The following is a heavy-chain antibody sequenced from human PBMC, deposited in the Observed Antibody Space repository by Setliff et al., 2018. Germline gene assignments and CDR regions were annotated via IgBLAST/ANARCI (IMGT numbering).Heavy chain of an antibody. CDR1: GYTFTSYD. J-gene: IGHJ6*02. D-gene: IGHD1-26*01. CDR2: MNPNSGNT. Sequence: ASVKVSCKASGYTFTSYDINWVRQATGQGLEWMGWMNPNSGNTGYAQKFQGRVTMTRNTSISTAYMERSSLRSEDTAVYYCAREETLGATLYYYGMDVWGQGTTVTVSS. CDR3: AREETLGATLYYYGMDV. V-gene: IGHV1-8*01.